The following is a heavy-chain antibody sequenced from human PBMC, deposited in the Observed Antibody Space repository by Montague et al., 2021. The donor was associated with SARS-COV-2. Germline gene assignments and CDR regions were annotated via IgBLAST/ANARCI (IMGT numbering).Heavy chain of an antibody. J-gene: IGHJ4*02. CDR2: TSGSGGST. V-gene: IGHV3-23*01. CDR1: GFTFSSYA. Sequence: SLRLSCAASGFTFSSYAMSWVRQAPGKGPEWVSATSGSGGSTYFADSVKGRFTISRDNSKNTLYLQMHSLRAEDTAVYYCARYSSSSTTPFDYWGQGTLVTVSS. D-gene: IGHD6-6*01. CDR3: ARYSSSSTTPFDY.